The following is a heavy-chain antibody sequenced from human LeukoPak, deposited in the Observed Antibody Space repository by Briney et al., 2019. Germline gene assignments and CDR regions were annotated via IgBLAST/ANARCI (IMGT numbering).Heavy chain of an antibody. CDR1: GFTFSSYS. CDR3: ARVPNYDILTGYYFDY. J-gene: IGHJ4*02. Sequence: GGSLRHSCAASGFTFSSYSMNWVRQAPGKGLEWVSSISSSSSYIYYADSVKGRFTISRDNAKNSLYLQMNSLRAEDTAVYYCARVPNYDILTGYYFDYWGQGTLVTVSS. D-gene: IGHD3-9*01. V-gene: IGHV3-21*04. CDR2: ISSSSSYI.